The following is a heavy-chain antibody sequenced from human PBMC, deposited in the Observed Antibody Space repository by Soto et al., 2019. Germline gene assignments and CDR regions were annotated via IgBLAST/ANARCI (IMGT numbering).Heavy chain of an antibody. CDR2: ISGTGATT. V-gene: IGHV3-23*01. D-gene: IGHD3-16*01. J-gene: IGHJ4*02. CDR3: AKDGSTSYPGGEYFDY. Sequence: EVQLLESGGGLVQPGASLRLSCAASGFTFSSHAMNWVRQAPGKGLEWVSIISGTGATTYYADSVKGRFTISRDNSKNTLYLQMNSLRAEDTAIYYCAKDGSTSYPGGEYFDYWGQGTLVTVSP. CDR1: GFTFSSHA.